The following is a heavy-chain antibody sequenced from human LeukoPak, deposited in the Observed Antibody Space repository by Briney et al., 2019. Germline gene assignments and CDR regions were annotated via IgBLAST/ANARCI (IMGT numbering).Heavy chain of an antibody. V-gene: IGHV4-30-4*07. D-gene: IGHD6-13*01. CDR1: GGSISSGVYS. Sequence: SETLSLTCAVSGGSISSGVYSWSWVRQPPGKGLEWIGYIYYGGNTYYNPSLKSRLTISLDTSNNQFSLKLSSVTAADTAVYYCARNQAAAGTYYYYYYMDVWGKGTTVTISS. CDR3: ARNQAAAGTYYYYYYMDV. CDR2: IYYGGNT. J-gene: IGHJ6*03.